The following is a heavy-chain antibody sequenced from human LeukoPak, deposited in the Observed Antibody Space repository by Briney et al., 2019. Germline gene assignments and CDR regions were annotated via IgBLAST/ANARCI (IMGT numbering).Heavy chain of an antibody. V-gene: IGHV3-13*01. CDR1: GFTFSSYA. D-gene: IGHD6-19*01. CDR2: IGTAGDT. J-gene: IGHJ4*02. Sequence: PGGSLRLSCAASGFTFSSYAMSWVRQAPGKGLEWVSAIGTAGDTYYPGSVKGRFTISRENAKNSLYLQMNSLRAGDTAVYYCARVLGAVAGPLGYWGQGTLVTVSS. CDR3: ARVLGAVAGPLGY.